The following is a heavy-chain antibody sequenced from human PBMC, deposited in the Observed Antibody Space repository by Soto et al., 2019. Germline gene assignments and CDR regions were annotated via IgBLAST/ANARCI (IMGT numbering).Heavy chain of an antibody. V-gene: IGHV3-21*01. Sequence: EVQLVESGGGLVKPGGSLRLSCAASGFTFSSYSMNWVHQAPGKGLEWVSSISSSSSYIYYADSVKGRFPISRDNAKNSLYLQMNILRAEDTAVYYCSREVESSSWRNGSDPWGQGTLVTVSS. D-gene: IGHD6-13*01. CDR2: ISSSSSYI. J-gene: IGHJ5*02. CDR3: SREVESSSWRNGSDP. CDR1: GFTFSSYS.